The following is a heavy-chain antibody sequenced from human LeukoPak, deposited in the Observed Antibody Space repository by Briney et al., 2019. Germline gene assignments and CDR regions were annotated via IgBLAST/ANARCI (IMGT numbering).Heavy chain of an antibody. J-gene: IGHJ4*02. Sequence: GGSLRLSCAASGFIFSNDAMHWVRQAPGKGLEWVAFIWFDGSNKHYADSVKGRFTISRDNAKNTLYLQMNNLRAEDTAVYYCARDAFGVDKSPFWGQGTLVTVSS. D-gene: IGHD3-3*01. V-gene: IGHV3-33*01. CDR1: GFIFSNDA. CDR2: IWFDGSNK. CDR3: ARDAFGVDKSPF.